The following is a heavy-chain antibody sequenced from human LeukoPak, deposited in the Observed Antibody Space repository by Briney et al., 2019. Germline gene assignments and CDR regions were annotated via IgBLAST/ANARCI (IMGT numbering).Heavy chain of an antibody. CDR2: IIPIFGTA. Sequence: SVTVSCKASGGTFSSYAISWLRHAPGQGLEWMGGIIPIFGTANYAQKFQGRVTITRNTSISTAYMELSSLRSEDTAVYYCARRLSNRADTGLYYYMDVWGKGTTVTVSS. V-gene: IGHV1-69*05. CDR3: ARRLSNRADTGLYYYMDV. CDR1: GGTFSSYA. D-gene: IGHD5-18*01. J-gene: IGHJ6*03.